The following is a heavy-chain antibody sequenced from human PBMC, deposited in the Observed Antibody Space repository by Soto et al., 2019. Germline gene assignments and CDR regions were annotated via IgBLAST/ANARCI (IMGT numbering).Heavy chain of an antibody. V-gene: IGHV3-30*18. CDR1: GFTFTTYG. J-gene: IGHJ4*02. CDR2: ISYDGSNK. CDR3: EKDRGYCSSPICFNLPDSDY. D-gene: IGHD2-2*01. Sequence: SLRLSWAASGFTFTTYGMNWVRQAPGRGLEWVAVISYDGSNKLYADSVRGRFAISRDNSKNTLYLQMDSLRPEDTAVYYCEKDRGYCSSPICFNLPDSDYSGKGPPVTVSS.